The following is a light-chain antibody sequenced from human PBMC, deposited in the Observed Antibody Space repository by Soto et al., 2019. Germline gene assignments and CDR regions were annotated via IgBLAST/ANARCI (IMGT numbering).Light chain of an antibody. CDR1: QSISSW. J-gene: IGKJ2*01. Sequence: DIQMTQSPSTLSASVGDRVTITCRASQSISSWLAWYQQKPGKAPKLLIYKASSLESGVPSRFSGSGSWTEFTLTISSLQPDDFATYYCQQYNSYSGYTFGQGTKVDIK. CDR2: KAS. CDR3: QQYNSYSGYT. V-gene: IGKV1-5*03.